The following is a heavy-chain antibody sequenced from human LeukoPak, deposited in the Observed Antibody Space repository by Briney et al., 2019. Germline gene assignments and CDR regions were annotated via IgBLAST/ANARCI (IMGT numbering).Heavy chain of an antibody. Sequence: PGGSLRLSCAASGFTLTNYAMHWVRQPAGEGLEWVSALGTAGDTFYPGPVKGRFTISRDNAKKSLFLQMNSLRVEDTAIYYCARQSTPHGNFDYWGQGTLVTVSS. CDR2: LGTAGDT. J-gene: IGHJ4*02. D-gene: IGHD5-24*01. CDR1: GFTLTNYA. V-gene: IGHV3-13*01. CDR3: ARQSTPHGNFDY.